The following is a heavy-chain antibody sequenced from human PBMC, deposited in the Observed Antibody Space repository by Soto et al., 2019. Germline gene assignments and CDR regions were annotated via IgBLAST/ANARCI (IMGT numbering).Heavy chain of an antibody. J-gene: IGHJ3*02. CDR1: NASISSRKW. CDR2: IYHSGSI. CDR3: ASKFGELLADAFDI. D-gene: IGHD3-10*01. V-gene: IGHV4-4*02. Sequence: SETLSLTCTVSNASISSRKWWTWVRQTPGKGLEWIGEIYHSGSINHNPSLKSRVTMSVDKSNNQFSLKMTSVTAADMVVYFCASKFGELLADAFDIWGQGTVVTVSS.